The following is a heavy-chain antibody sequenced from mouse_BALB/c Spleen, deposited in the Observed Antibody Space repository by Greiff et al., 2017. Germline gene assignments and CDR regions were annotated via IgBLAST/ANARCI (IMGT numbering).Heavy chain of an antibody. CDR1: GYAFSSYW. CDR2: IYPGDGDT. V-gene: IGHV1-80*01. CDR3: ARWGEGYAMDY. Sequence: VQLQQSGAELVRPGSSVKISCKASGYAFSSYWMNWVKQRPGQGLEWIGQIYPGDGDTNYNGKFKGKATLTADKSSSTAYMQLSSLTSEDSAVYFCARWGEGYAMDYWGQGTSVTVSS. J-gene: IGHJ4*01.